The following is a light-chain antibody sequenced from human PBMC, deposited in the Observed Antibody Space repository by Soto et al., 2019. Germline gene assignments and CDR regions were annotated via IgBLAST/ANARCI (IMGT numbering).Light chain of an antibody. J-gene: IGKJ5*01. V-gene: IGKV3-15*01. Sequence: EIVMTQSPATLSVSPGERSXXSCRASQSGGSTLDWDQQKPGKAPRXXIYWASTRATGSPARFSGSGAGAEFTLTSSSLQSEDFAVYYCQHHYNWPITFGQGTRLEIK. CDR3: QHHYNWPIT. CDR1: QSGGST. CDR2: WAS.